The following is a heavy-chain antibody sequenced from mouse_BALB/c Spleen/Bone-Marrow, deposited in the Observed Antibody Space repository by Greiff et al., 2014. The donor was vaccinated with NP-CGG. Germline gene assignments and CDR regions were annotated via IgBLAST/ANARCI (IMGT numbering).Heavy chain of an antibody. CDR1: GFNIKDTH. CDR2: IDPANGNT. V-gene: IGHV14-3*02. Sequence: EVMLVESGAELVKPGASVKLSCTPSGFNIKDTHMHWVKQRPGQGLEWIGRIDPANGNTKYDPNFQGKATITADTSSNTAYLQLSSLTSEDTAVYYCARDYANTAWFASWGQGTLVTVS. J-gene: IGHJ3*01. CDR3: ARDYANTAWFAS. D-gene: IGHD1-1*01.